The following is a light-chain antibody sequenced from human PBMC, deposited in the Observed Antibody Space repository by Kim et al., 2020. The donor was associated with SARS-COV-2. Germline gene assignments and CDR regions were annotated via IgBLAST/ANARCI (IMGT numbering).Light chain of an antibody. CDR1: KLGDKY. V-gene: IGLV3-1*01. CDR2: QDS. CDR3: QAWDSSTAV. Sequence: ELTQPPSVSVSPGQTASITCSGDKLGDKYACWYQQKPGQSPVLVIYQDSKRPSGIPERFSGSNSGNTATLTISGTQAMDEADYYCQAWDSSTAVFGTGTKVTVL. J-gene: IGLJ1*01.